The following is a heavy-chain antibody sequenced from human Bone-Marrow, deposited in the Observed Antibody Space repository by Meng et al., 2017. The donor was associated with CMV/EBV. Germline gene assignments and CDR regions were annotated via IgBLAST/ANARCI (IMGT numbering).Heavy chain of an antibody. D-gene: IGHD6-19*01. J-gene: IGHJ6*01. CDR2: ISAYNGNT. CDR3: AREDDSSGWYGGGYYYGMDV. CDR1: GYTFTSYG. V-gene: IGHV1-18*01. Sequence: ASVKVSCKPSGYTFTSYGISWVRQAPGQGLEWMGWISAYNGNTNYAQKLQGRVTMTTDTSTSTAYMELMSLRSDDTAVYYCAREDDSSGWYGGGYYYGMDVWGQGTTVTGSS.